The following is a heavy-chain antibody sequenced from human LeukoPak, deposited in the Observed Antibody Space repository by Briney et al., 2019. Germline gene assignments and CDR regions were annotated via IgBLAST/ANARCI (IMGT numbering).Heavy chain of an antibody. J-gene: IGHJ4*02. D-gene: IGHD2-15*01. V-gene: IGHV3-73*01. CDR1: GFTFSAST. CDR3: TRHEDCSGASCYSPHDY. CDR2: IRSKGNSYAT. Sequence: GGSLKLSCAASGFTFSASTMHWVRQASGKGLKWVGRIRSKGNSYATAYAASVKGRFTISRDDSKNTAYLQMNSLKTEDTAVYYCTRHEDCSGASCYSPHDYWGQGTLVTVSS.